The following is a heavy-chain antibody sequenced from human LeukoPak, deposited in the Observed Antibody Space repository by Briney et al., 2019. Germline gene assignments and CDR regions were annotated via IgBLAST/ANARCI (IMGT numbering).Heavy chain of an antibody. CDR1: GFTFSSYS. CDR3: ARGRQTDWFDP. V-gene: IGHV3-48*04. J-gene: IGHJ5*02. CDR2: ISSSSSTI. Sequence: GGSLRLSCAASGFTFSSYSMNWVRQAPGKGLGWVSYISSSSSTIYYADSVKGRFTISRDNAKNSLYLQMNSLRAEDTAVYYCARGRQTDWFDPWGQGTLVTVSS.